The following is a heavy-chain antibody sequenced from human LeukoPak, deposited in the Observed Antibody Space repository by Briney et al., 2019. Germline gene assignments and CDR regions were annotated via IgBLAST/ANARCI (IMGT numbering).Heavy chain of an antibody. CDR1: GFTFSSYS. CDR2: ISSSSSYI. CDR3: ARVPRGLPDY. Sequence: GGSLRLSCAASGFTFSSYSMNWVRQAPEKGLEWVSSISSSSSYIYYADSVKGRFTISRDNAKNSLYLQMNSLRAEDTAVYYCARVPRGLPDYWGQGTLVTVSS. D-gene: IGHD4-17*01. J-gene: IGHJ4*02. V-gene: IGHV3-21*01.